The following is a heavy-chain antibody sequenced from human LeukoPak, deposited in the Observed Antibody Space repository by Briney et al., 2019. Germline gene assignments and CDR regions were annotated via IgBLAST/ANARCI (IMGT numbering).Heavy chain of an antibody. Sequence: ASVKVSCKASGGTFSSYAISWVRQAPGQGLEWMGGIIPIFGTANYAQKLQGRVTITADESTSTAYMELSSLRSEDTAVYYCARTKWLQLRLGFDYWGQGTLVTVSS. V-gene: IGHV1-69*13. CDR2: IIPIFGTA. J-gene: IGHJ4*02. D-gene: IGHD5-24*01. CDR3: ARTKWLQLRLGFDY. CDR1: GGTFSSYA.